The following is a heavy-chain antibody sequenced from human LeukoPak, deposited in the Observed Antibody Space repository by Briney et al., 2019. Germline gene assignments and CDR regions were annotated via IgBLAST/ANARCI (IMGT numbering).Heavy chain of an antibody. Sequence: GGSLRLSCAASGFTFSSYWMSWVRQAPGKGLEWVANIKQDGGEKYYVDSVKGRFTISRDNAKNSLYLQMNSLRAEDTAVYYCVTDPPNGGLEGSTSRTVDYWGQGTLVTVSS. CDR2: IKQDGGEK. D-gene: IGHD2-8*01. V-gene: IGHV3-7*01. CDR1: GFTFSSYW. J-gene: IGHJ4*02. CDR3: VTDPPNGGLEGSTSRTVDY.